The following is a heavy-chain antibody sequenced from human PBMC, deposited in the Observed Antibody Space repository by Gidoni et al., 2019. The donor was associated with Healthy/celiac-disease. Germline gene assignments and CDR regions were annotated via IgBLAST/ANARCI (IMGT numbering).Heavy chain of an antibody. V-gene: IGHV3-15*01. CDR3: TTGEYGSMDV. CDR1: GFTFINAW. D-gene: IGHD2-15*01. J-gene: IGHJ6*02. CDR2: IKSKTDGGTT. Sequence: EVQLVESGGGLVKHGGSLRLFCAASGFTFINAWMSWVRQAPGKGLGWVGRIKSKTDGGTTDYAAPVKGRFTISRDDSKNTLYLQMNSLKTEDTAVYYCTTGEYGSMDVWGQGTTVTVSS.